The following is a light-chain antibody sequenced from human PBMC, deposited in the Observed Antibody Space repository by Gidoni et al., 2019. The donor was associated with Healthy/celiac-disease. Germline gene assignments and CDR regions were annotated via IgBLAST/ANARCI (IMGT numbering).Light chain of an antibody. CDR2: DAS. CDR3: QQRSNPLT. Sequence: EIVLTQSAATLSLSPGDRATLPCIVSQSVSSYLAWYQQKPGQAPRLLLYDASSRATGLPARFSGSGCGTDFTLTISSLDPEDFVVYYCQQRSNPLTFGGGTKVEIK. J-gene: IGKJ4*01. CDR1: QSVSSY. V-gene: IGKV3-11*01.